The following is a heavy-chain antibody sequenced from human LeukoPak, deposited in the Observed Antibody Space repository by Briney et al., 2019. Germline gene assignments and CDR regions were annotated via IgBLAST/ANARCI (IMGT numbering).Heavy chain of an antibody. CDR3: ATGSGYGRDDAFDI. J-gene: IGHJ3*02. V-gene: IGHV1-24*01. CDR2: FDPEDGET. D-gene: IGHD5-12*01. Sequence: GASVKVSCKVSGYTLAELSMHWVRQAPGKGLEWMGGFDPEDGETIYAQKFQGRVTMTEDTSTDTAYMELSSLRSEDTAVYYCATGSGYGRDDAFDIWGQGTMVTVSS. CDR1: GYTLAELS.